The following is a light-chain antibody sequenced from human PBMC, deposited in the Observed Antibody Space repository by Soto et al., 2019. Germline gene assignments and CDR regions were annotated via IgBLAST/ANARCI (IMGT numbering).Light chain of an antibody. V-gene: IGLV1-40*01. CDR1: SSNIGTRYD. J-gene: IGLJ2*01. Sequence: QSVLTQPPSVSGAPGQRVTISCTGSSSNIGTRYDVHWYQHLPGTAPKLLLYGSSNRPSGVPDRFSGPKSGTSASLAITGLQAEDEADYYCQSYDSSLSGWVFGGGTKLTVL. CDR3: QSYDSSLSGWV. CDR2: GSS.